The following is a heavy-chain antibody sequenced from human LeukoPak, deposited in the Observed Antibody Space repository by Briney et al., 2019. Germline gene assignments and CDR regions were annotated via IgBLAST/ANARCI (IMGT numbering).Heavy chain of an antibody. CDR2: INPNSGGT. D-gene: IGHD4-11*01. V-gene: IGHV1-2*02. Sequence: ASVKVSCKASGYTFTGYYMHWVRQAPGQGLEWMGWINPNSGGTNYAQKFQGRVTMTRDTSISTAYMELSRLRSDDTAVYYCAVGAVTPEYYYYYYYMDVWGKGTTVTVSS. CDR1: GYTFTGYY. CDR3: AVGAVTPEYYYYYYYMDV. J-gene: IGHJ6*03.